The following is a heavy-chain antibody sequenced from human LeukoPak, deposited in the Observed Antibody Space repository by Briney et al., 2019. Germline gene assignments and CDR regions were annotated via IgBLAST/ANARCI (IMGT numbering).Heavy chain of an antibody. CDR3: ARANWNYPSIDY. D-gene: IGHD1-7*01. V-gene: IGHV1-2*02. J-gene: IGHJ4*02. CDR1: GYTFTGYY. Sequence: ASVRVSCKASGYTFTGYYMHWVRQAPGQGLEWMGWINPNSGGTNYAQKFQGRVTMTRDTSISTAYMELSRLRSDDTAVYYCARANWNYPSIDYWGQGTLVTVSS. CDR2: INPNSGGT.